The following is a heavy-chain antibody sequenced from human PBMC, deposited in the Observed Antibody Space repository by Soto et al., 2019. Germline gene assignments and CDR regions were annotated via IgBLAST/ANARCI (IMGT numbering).Heavy chain of an antibody. Sequence: PGGSLRLSCAASGFTVSSNYMSWVRQAPGKGLEWVSIIYSDGSTHNTNSVKGRFTISRDNSKNTLNLQMNSLRAEDTAVYYCATLRAAAFDIWGQGTMVTVS. V-gene: IGHV3-66*01. CDR2: IYSDGST. CDR1: GFTVSSNY. CDR3: ATLRAAAFDI. J-gene: IGHJ3*02.